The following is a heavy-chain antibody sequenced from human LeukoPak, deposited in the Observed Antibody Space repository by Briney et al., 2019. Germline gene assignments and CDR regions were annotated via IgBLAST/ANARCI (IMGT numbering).Heavy chain of an antibody. CDR3: AKMEGITMAQQDY. Sequence: GGSLRLSCAASGFTFSSYWMHWVRQAPGKGLVWVSAISGSGGSTYYADSVKGRFTISRDNSKNTLYLQMNSLRAEDTAVYYCAKMEGITMAQQDYWGQGTLVTVSS. J-gene: IGHJ4*02. V-gene: IGHV3-23*01. CDR2: ISGSGGST. D-gene: IGHD3-10*01. CDR1: GFTFSSYW.